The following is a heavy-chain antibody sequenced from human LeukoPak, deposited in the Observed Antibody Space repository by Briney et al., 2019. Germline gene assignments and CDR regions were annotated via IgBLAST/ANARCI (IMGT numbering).Heavy chain of an antibody. D-gene: IGHD6-19*01. CDR1: GFTFRDHW. V-gene: IGHV3-7*04. Sequence: PGGPLRLSCVFAGFTFRDHWMSWVRQAPGKGLEWVANMNSDGSEEYYVDSVEGRFPLSRDNAKNSLYLQMNSLRAQDTAVYYCAKGKDSVAGATNDYWGQGTLVTVSS. CDR3: AKGKDSVAGATNDY. CDR2: MNSDGSEE. J-gene: IGHJ4*02.